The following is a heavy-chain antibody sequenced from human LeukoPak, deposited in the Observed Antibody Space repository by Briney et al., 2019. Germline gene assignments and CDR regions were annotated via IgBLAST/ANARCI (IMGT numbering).Heavy chain of an antibody. J-gene: IGHJ3*02. CDR3: ASSGTYMIVAGAFDI. D-gene: IGHD3-22*01. CDR2: MHYSGGS. V-gene: IGHV4-39*01. CDR1: GDSISSPTYF. Sequence: PSETLSLTCVVSGDSISSPTYFWGWIRQPPGKGLEYIGTMHYSGGSDYNPSLKSRVTISVDTSKNHFSLKLTSVTAADTAVYYCASSGTYMIVAGAFDIWGQGTMVTVSS.